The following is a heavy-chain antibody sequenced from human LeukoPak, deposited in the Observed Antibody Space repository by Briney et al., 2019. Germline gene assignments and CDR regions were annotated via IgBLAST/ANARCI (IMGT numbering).Heavy chain of an antibody. J-gene: IGHJ4*02. D-gene: IGHD6-13*01. CDR1: GGSFSGYY. CDR3: AREHIAAAGKADYFDY. Sequence: PSETLSLTCAVYGGSFSGYYWSWIRQPPGKGLEWIGEINHSGSTNYNPSPKSRVTISVDTSKNQFSLKLSSVTAADTAVYYCAREHIAAAGKADYFDYWGQGTLVTVSS. CDR2: INHSGST. V-gene: IGHV4-34*01.